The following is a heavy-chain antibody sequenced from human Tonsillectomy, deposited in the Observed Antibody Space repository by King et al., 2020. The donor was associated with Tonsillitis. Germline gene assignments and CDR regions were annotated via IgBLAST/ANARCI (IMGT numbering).Heavy chain of an antibody. D-gene: IGHD2-15*01. V-gene: IGHV3-23*04. CDR2: ISGNGGST. CDR3: AKSLRMVTATSDVFDI. J-gene: IGHJ3*02. Sequence: VQLVESGGGLVQPGGSLRLSCAASGLVFKSYAMNWVRQAPGKGLEWVSVISGNGGSTYYADSVKGRFTNSRDNSKNTLYLQMNSLRDEDTAVYYCAKSLRMVTATSDVFDIWGQGTMVTVSS. CDR1: GLVFKSYA.